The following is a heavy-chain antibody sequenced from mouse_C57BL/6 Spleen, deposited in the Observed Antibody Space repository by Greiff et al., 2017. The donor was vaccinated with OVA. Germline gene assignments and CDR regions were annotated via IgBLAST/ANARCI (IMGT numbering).Heavy chain of an antibody. CDR3: ARTAQATAWFAY. V-gene: IGHV1-4*01. D-gene: IGHD3-2*02. J-gene: IGHJ3*01. CDR2: INPSSGYT. CDR1: GYTFTSYT. Sequence: QVHVKQSGAELARPGASVKMSCKASGYTFTSYTMHWVKQRPGQGLEWIGYINPSSGYTKYNQKFKVKATLTADKSSSTAYMQLSSLTSEDSAVYYCARTAQATAWFAYWGQGTLVTVSA.